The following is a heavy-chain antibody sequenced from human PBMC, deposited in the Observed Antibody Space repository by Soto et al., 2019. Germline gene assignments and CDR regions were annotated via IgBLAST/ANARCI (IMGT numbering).Heavy chain of an antibody. V-gene: IGHV1-18*01. Sequence: ASVKVSCKAPGYTFTSYGISWVRQAPGRGLEWMGWISAYNGNTNYAQKLQGRVTMTTDTSTSTAYMELRSLRSDDTAVYYCARDGDTILNYYYYTDVWGKGTTVTVSS. J-gene: IGHJ6*03. D-gene: IGHD3-3*01. CDR3: ARDGDTILNYYYYTDV. CDR1: GYTFTSYG. CDR2: ISAYNGNT.